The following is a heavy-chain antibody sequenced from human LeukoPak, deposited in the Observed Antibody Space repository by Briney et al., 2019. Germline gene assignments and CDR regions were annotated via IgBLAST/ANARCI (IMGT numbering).Heavy chain of an antibody. CDR3: ARYGSGSSIDY. CDR2: ISAYNGNT. D-gene: IGHD3-10*01. J-gene: IGHJ4*02. V-gene: IGHV1-18*04. Sequence: ASVKVSCKASGYTFTGYYMHWVRQAPGQGLEWMGWISAYNGNTNYAQKLQGRVTMTTDTSTSTAYMELRSLRSDDTAVYYCARYGSGSSIDYWGQGTLVTVSS. CDR1: GYTFTGYY.